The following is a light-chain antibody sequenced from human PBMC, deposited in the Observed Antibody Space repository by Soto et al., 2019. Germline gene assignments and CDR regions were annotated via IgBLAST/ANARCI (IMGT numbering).Light chain of an antibody. Sequence: EIMMTQSPATLSVSPGERATLSCRASQSVSTNLAWYQHKPGQAPRLLIYSASTRATGVPARFSGSGSGTEFILTISSLQSEDSAVYYCQQYKNWPPYTFGQGTKVEIK. CDR1: QSVSTN. V-gene: IGKV3-15*01. CDR2: SAS. J-gene: IGKJ2*01. CDR3: QQYKNWPPYT.